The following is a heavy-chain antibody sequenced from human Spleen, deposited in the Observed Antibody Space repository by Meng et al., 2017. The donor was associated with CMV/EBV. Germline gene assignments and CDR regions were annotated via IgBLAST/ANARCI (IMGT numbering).Heavy chain of an antibody. CDR2: ISSSSSYR. V-gene: IGHV3-21*01. J-gene: IGHJ4*02. CDR3: ARDISRRFDY. D-gene: IGHD3-3*02. CDR1: GLTFSSYS. Sequence: LSLTCAASGLTFSSYSMNWVRQAPGKGLEWVSSISSSSSYRYYADSVKGRFTSSRDNAKNSLYLQMNRLRAEDTAVYYCARDISRRFDYWGQGTLVTVSS.